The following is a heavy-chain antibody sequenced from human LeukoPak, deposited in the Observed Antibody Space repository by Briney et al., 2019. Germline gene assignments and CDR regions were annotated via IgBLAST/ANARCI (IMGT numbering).Heavy chain of an antibody. D-gene: IGHD6-6*01. V-gene: IGHV3-7*01. CDR1: GFTFSSYW. CDR3: ARAHSSSFDY. J-gene: IGHJ4*02. CDR2: IKEDGSVK. Sequence: GGSLRLSCAASGFTFSSYWMSWVRQAPGKGLEWVANIKEDGSVKYYVDSVKGRFSISRDNAKNSLYLQMNSLRAEDTAVYYCARAHSSSFDYWGQGTLVTVSS.